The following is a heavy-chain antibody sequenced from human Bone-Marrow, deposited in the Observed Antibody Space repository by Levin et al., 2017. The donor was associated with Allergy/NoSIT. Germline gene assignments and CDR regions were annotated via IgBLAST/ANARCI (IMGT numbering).Heavy chain of an antibody. Sequence: SGGSLRLSCKGSGYSFTNYWIGWVRQMPGKGLEWMGIIYPGDSDTRYSPSFQGQVTISADRSINTAYLQWSSLKASDTAMYYCARHLNYYGSGRYFDSWGQGTLVTVSS. J-gene: IGHJ4*02. CDR2: IYPGDSDT. V-gene: IGHV5-51*01. CDR1: GYSFTNYW. CDR3: ARHLNYYGSGRYFDS. D-gene: IGHD3-10*01.